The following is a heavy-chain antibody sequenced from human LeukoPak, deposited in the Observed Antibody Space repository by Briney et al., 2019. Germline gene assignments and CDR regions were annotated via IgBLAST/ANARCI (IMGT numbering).Heavy chain of an antibody. Sequence: ASVKVSCKASGYTFTSYDINWVRQATGQGLEWMGWMNPNSGDTGYAQNFQGRVTMTRDTSINTAYMELSSLRSEDTAVYYCAADPLYGDYGGGAFDIWGQGTMVTVSS. J-gene: IGHJ3*02. D-gene: IGHD4-17*01. V-gene: IGHV1-8*01. CDR1: GYTFTSYD. CDR2: MNPNSGDT. CDR3: AADPLYGDYGGGAFDI.